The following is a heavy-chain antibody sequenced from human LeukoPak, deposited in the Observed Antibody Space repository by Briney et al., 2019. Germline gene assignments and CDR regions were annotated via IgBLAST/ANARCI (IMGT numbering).Heavy chain of an antibody. CDR2: IYYTGST. D-gene: IGHD2-2*01. CDR3: ARYCSSTSCYAFDP. J-gene: IGHJ5*02. Sequence: SETLSLTCTVFRDSMKSYYWSWLRQPPGKGLEWIGYIYYTGSTDYNPSLKSRVTISVDTSKNQFSLKLSSVTAADTAVYYCARYCSSTSCYAFDPWGQGTLVTVSS. CDR1: RDSMKSYY. V-gene: IGHV4-59*08.